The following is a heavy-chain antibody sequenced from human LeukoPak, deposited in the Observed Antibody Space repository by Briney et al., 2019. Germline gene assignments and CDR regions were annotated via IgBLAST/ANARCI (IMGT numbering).Heavy chain of an antibody. D-gene: IGHD2-15*01. CDR1: GYSFTSYW. CDR2: IYPGDSDT. J-gene: IGHJ5*02. CDR3: ARSGQRAYGRFWFDP. V-gene: IGHV5-51*01. Sequence: GESLKISCKGSGYSFTSYWIGWVRQMPGKGLEWMGIIYPGDSDTRYSPSFQGQVTTSADKSISTAYLQWSSLKASDTAIYYCARSGQRAYGRFWFDPWGQGTLVTVSS.